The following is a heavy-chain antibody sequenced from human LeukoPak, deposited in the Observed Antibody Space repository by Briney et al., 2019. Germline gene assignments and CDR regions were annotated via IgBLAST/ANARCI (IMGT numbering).Heavy chain of an antibody. CDR2: ISDSGDNT. D-gene: IGHD2-21*01. V-gene: IGHV3-23*01. CDR1: GFTFHNYA. CDR3: AKDWRTWAECGGDCLDY. J-gene: IGHJ4*02. Sequence: QSGGFLRLSCAASGFTFHNYAMSWVRQAPGKGLEWVSSISDSGDNTYYANSVKGRFTISRDNSKNTLYQQVSSLTAEDTAIYYCAKDWRTWAECGGDCLDYWGQGTLVTVSS.